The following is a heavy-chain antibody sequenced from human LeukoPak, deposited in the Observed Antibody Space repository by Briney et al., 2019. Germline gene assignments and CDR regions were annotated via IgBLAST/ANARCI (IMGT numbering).Heavy chain of an antibody. J-gene: IGHJ3*02. CDR2: IYYSGST. V-gene: IGHV4-39*01. Sequence: PSETLSLTCTVSGGSISSSSYYWGWIRQPPGKGLEWIGSIYYSGSTYYNPSLKSRVTISVDTSKNQFSLKLSSVTAADTAVYYCARHDYDSSGYYYLAAFDIWGQGTMVTVSS. CDR3: ARHDYDSSGYYYLAAFDI. D-gene: IGHD3-22*01. CDR1: GGSISSSSYY.